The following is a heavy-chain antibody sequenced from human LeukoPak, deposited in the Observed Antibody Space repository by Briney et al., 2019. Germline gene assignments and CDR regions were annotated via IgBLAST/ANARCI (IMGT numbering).Heavy chain of an antibody. V-gene: IGHV6-1*01. CDR3: VREVDLVVATAVNFDF. J-gene: IGHJ4*01. CDR1: GDSVSSNIAA. D-gene: IGHD2-21*02. Sequence: SQTLSLTCAISGDSVSSNIAAWNWIRQSPSRGLEWLGRTYYRSKWSNDYAPSVESRITINPDTSKNQVSLHLSSVTPDDTAVYYCVREVDLVVATAVNFDFWGQGTLVTVSS. CDR2: TYYRSKWSN.